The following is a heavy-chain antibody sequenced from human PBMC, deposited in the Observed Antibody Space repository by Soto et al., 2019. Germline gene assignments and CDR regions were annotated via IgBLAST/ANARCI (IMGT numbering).Heavy chain of an antibody. CDR1: GFTFSSYG. CDR3: AREVLVRGIKYHGMDV. V-gene: IGHV3-33*01. J-gene: IGHJ6*02. CDR2: IWYDGSNK. D-gene: IGHD3-10*01. Sequence: QVQLVESGGGVVQPGRSLSLSCAASGFTFSSYGIHWVRQAPGKGLEWVAVIWYDGSNKYYADSVKGRFTISRDNSKNALYLQMNSLRAEDTAVYYCAREVLVRGIKYHGMDVWGQGNTVTASS.